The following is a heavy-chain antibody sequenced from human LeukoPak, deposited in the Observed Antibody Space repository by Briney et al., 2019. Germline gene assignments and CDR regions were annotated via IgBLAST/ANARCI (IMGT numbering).Heavy chain of an antibody. CDR2: IYPGDSDT. J-gene: IGHJ3*02. CDR1: GYSFTSYW. V-gene: IGHV5-51*01. Sequence: NLGESLKISCKGSGYSFTSYWIGWVRQVPGKGLEWMGIIYPGDSDTRYSPSFQGQVTISADKSISTAYLQWSSLKASDTAMYYCASPLYYFWSGYRGAAFDIWGQGTMVTVSS. CDR3: ASPLYYFWSGYRGAAFDI. D-gene: IGHD3-3*01.